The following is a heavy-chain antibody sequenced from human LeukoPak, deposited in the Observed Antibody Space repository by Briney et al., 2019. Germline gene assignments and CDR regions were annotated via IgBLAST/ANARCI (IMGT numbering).Heavy chain of an antibody. CDR2: IWYEGSNK. J-gene: IGHJ4*02. D-gene: IGHD6-13*01. V-gene: IGHV3-33*01. Sequence: GGSLRLSWAAAGFTFTSYGMRWVRQAPSKGLEWVAGIWYEGSNKYDADPVKGRFTISRDNSKNTLYLQMTSLRAEDTAVYYCAREVSSWSGFFDYWGQGTLVTVSS. CDR3: AREVSSWSGFFDY. CDR1: GFTFTSYG.